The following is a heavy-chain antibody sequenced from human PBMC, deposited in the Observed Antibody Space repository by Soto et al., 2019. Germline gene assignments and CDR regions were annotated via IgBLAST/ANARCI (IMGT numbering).Heavy chain of an antibody. CDR1: GFTFSSYG. Sequence: GGSLRLSCAASGFTFSSYGMHWVRQAPGKGLEWVAVIWYDGSNKYYADSVKGRFTISRDNSKNTLYLQMNSLRAEDTAVYYCARVIEVGATLSYVFDYWGQGTLVTVS. CDR2: IWYDGSNK. J-gene: IGHJ4*02. V-gene: IGHV3-33*01. D-gene: IGHD1-26*01. CDR3: ARVIEVGATLSYVFDY.